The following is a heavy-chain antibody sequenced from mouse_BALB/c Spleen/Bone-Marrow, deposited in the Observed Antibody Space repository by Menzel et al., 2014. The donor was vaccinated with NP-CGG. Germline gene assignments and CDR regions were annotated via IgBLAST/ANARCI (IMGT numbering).Heavy chain of an antibody. Sequence: QVQLQQSDAELVKPGASGLISCKSSGYTFTDRAIHWLQHKPEQGLAWIGYLSPGNDNVKDNGKFKGKATLTADRSSNTAYMHLNILTSEDSAVYFCVLSGSMYRSYAMDYWGQGTSVTVPS. D-gene: IGHD1-1*01. J-gene: IGHJ4*01. V-gene: IGHV1S53*02. CDR1: GYTFTDRA. CDR3: VLSGSMYRSYAMDY. CDR2: LSPGNDNV.